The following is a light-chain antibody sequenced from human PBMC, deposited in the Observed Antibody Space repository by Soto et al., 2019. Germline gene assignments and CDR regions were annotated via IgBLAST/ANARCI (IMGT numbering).Light chain of an antibody. Sequence: DIQMTQSPSSVSGSVGDRVTITCRASQGISSWLAWYQQKPGKAPKLLIYAASALQSGGPSRFSGSGSGTEFTLTISSLQPEDFATYYCEQLNTYPLTFGGGTKVDIK. CDR1: QGISSW. CDR3: EQLNTYPLT. J-gene: IGKJ4*01. V-gene: IGKV1-12*01. CDR2: AAS.